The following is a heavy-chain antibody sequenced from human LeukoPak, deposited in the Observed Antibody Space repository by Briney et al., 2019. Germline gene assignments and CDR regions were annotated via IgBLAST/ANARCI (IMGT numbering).Heavy chain of an antibody. CDR2: INHSGST. D-gene: IGHD2-2*01. V-gene: IGHV4-34*01. CDR3: ARLVVVPASDYYYYMDV. CDR1: GESFSGYY. Sequence: SETLSLTCVLNGESFSGYYWSWIRQPPGKGLEWIGEINHSGSTNYNPSLKSRLSISVDTSKNQISLKLSSVTAADTAVYYCARLVVVPASDYYYYMDVWGKGTTVTVSS. J-gene: IGHJ6*03.